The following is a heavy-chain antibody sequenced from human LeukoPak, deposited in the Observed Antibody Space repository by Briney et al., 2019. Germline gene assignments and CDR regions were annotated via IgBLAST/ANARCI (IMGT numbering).Heavy chain of an antibody. V-gene: IGHV1-46*01. CDR3: ARGGDIHLWINYYYYMDV. CDR1: GYTFTSYY. D-gene: IGHD5-18*01. CDR2: INPSGGST. Sequence: ASVKVSCKASGYTFTSYYMHWVRQAPGQGLEWMGIINPSGGSTSYAQKFQGRVTMTRDMSTSTVYMELSSLRSEDTAVYYCARGGDIHLWINYYYYMDVWGKGTTVTVSS. J-gene: IGHJ6*03.